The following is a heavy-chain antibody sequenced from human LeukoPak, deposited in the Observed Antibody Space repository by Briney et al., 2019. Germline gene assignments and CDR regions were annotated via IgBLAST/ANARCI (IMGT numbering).Heavy chain of an antibody. D-gene: IGHD3-10*01. V-gene: IGHV3-33*01. CDR1: GFTFSSYG. CDR2: IWYDGSNK. CDR3: ARGFSRFGELLYFDY. Sequence: PGRSLRLSCAASGFTFSSYGMHWVRQAPGKGLEWVAVIWYDGSNKYYADSVKGRFTISRDNSKNTLYLQINSLRAEDTAVYYCARGFSRFGELLYFDYWGQGTLVTVSS. J-gene: IGHJ4*02.